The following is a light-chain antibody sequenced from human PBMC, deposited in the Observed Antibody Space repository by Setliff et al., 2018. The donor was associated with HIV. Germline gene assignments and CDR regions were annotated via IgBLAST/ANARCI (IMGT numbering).Light chain of an antibody. CDR2: DVS. CDR3: SSYSSSTSFYV. V-gene: IGLV2-14*03. CDR1: SSDVGDYKY. J-gene: IGLJ1*01. Sequence: QSVLTQPASVSGSPGQSITISCTGTSSDVGDYKYVSWYQQLPGKAPKLMLYDVSHRPSGVSNRFSGSKSGDTASLTISGLRADDEANYYCSSYSSSTSFYVFGTGTKVTVL.